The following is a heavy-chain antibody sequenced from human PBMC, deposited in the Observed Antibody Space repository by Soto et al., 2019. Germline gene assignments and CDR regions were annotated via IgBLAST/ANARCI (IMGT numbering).Heavy chain of an antibody. CDR1: GFTFSSYA. CDR2: ISSNGGST. V-gene: IGHV3-64*01. D-gene: IGHD2-2*01. Sequence: GGSLRLSCAASGFTFSSYAMHWVRQAPGKGLEYVSAISSNGGSTYYANSVKGRFTISRDNSKNTLYLQMGSLRAEDMAVYYCARTLPYCSSTSCPSGYWGQGTLVTVSS. CDR3: ARTLPYCSSTSCPSGY. J-gene: IGHJ4*02.